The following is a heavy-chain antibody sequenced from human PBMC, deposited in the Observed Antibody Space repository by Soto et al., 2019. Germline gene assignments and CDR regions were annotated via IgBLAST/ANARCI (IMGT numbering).Heavy chain of an antibody. D-gene: IGHD3-3*01. V-gene: IGHV1-46*03. CDR3: TRGLERYYFDY. J-gene: IGHJ4*02. Sequence: QVQLVQSGAEVKKPGASVKVSCKASGYTFTRHYMHWVRQAPGQGLEWMGIINPSSGTISHAQKFQSRGTMTRDTYTSSVYMELISLKSEDTAVYYCTRGLERYYFDYWGQGTLVTVSS. CDR1: GYTFTRHY. CDR2: INPSSGTI.